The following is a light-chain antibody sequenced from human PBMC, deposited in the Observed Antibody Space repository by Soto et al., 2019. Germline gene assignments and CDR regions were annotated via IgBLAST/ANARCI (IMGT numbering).Light chain of an antibody. J-gene: IGKJ2*01. Sequence: EIVLTQSPGTLSLSPGERATLSCRASQSVSCSYLAWYQQKPGQAPRLPIYGASSRATGIPDRFSGSGSGTDFTLTISRLEPEDFAVYYCQQYGSSPPMYTFGQGTK. CDR3: QQYGSSPPMYT. V-gene: IGKV3-20*01. CDR1: QSVSCSY. CDR2: GAS.